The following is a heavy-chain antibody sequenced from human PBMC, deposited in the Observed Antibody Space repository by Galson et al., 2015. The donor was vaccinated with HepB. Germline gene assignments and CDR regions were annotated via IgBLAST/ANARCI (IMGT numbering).Heavy chain of an antibody. V-gene: IGHV3-48*04. Sequence: SLRLSCAASTFIFSTYSMDWVRQAPGKGLEWLSYIGENGDPISYANSVKGRFTVSRDNAKNSLYLQMNSLRVEDTAVYYCARDISGSWFAYWGQGILVTVSS. CDR3: ARDISGSWFAY. CDR1: TFIFSTYS. D-gene: IGHD2/OR15-2a*01. J-gene: IGHJ5*01. CDR2: IGENGDPI.